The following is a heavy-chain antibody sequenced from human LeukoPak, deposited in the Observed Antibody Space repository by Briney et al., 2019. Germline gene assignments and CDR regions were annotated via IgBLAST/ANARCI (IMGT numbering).Heavy chain of an antibody. J-gene: IGHJ3*02. Sequence: SQTLSLTCTVSGVSISRSDYWSWIRQAPGKGLEWVGYIHYTGATYYNPSLKSRLTLSLDTSKNQFSLKLSSVTAGDTAVYYCAREVDVPSTSDGFDIWGQGTGVTVSS. CDR2: IHYTGAT. CDR3: AREVDVPSTSDGFDI. D-gene: IGHD3-10*02. V-gene: IGHV4-31*03. CDR1: GVSISRSDY.